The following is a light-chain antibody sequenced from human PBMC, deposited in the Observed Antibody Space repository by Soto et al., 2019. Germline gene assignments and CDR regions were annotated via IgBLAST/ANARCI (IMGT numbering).Light chain of an antibody. CDR2: GAS. J-gene: IGKJ1*01. CDR1: QSVSSSY. Sequence: EIVLTQSPGTLSLSPLEIATLSCRASQSVSSSYLAWYQQKPGQAPRLLIYGASSRATGIPDRFSGSGSGTDFTLTISRLEPEDFAVYYCQQYGSSSWTFGQGTKVDIK. CDR3: QQYGSSSWT. V-gene: IGKV3-20*01.